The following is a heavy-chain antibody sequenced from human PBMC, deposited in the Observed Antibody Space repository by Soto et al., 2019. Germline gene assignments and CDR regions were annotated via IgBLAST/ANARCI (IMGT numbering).Heavy chain of an antibody. J-gene: IGHJ6*03. D-gene: IGHD5-18*01. CDR3: AKDRSAMGYYYMDV. V-gene: IGHV3-30*18. CDR2: ISYDGSNK. Sequence: QVQLVESGGGVVQPGRSLRLSCAASGFTFSSYGMHWVRQAPGKGLEWVAVISYDGSNKYYADSVKGRFTISRDNSKNTLYLQMSSLRAEDTAVYYCAKDRSAMGYYYMDVWGKGTTVTVSS. CDR1: GFTFSSYG.